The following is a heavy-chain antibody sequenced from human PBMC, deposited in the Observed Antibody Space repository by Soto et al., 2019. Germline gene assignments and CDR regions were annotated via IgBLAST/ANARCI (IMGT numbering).Heavy chain of an antibody. Sequence: QVQLVESGGGVVQPGRSLRLSCAASEFSLTPYAMHWVRQAPGKGLEWVTLISYDGSAKYYADSVRGRFTITRDNSKSTVYLQMSSLTAEDTAVYYCARDWDRGSGSYFWYFDLWGRGTLVTVSS. CDR1: EFSLTPYA. V-gene: IGHV3-30-3*01. CDR3: ARDWDRGSGSYFWYFDL. J-gene: IGHJ2*01. D-gene: IGHD1-26*01. CDR2: ISYDGSAK.